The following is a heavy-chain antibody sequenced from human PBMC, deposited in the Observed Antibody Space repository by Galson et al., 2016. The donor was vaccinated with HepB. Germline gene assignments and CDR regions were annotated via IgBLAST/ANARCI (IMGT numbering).Heavy chain of an antibody. CDR2: ITGTGGGT. J-gene: IGHJ4*02. CDR1: GFSFSTFA. D-gene: IGHD3-3*01. V-gene: IGHV3-23*01. CDR3: AKGDDFWSGYYGGL. Sequence: SLRLSCAASGFSFSTFAMSWVRQAPGKGLEWISGITGTGGGTYYADSVKGRFTISRDTSKNTLFLQLSSLRVEDTAVYYCAKGDDFWSGYYGGLWGQGTLVTVSS.